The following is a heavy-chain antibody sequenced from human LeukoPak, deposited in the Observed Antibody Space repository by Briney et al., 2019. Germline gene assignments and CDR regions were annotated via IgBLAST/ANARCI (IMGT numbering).Heavy chain of an antibody. CDR3: AKDGVGDFWSGSPPGGKFDP. D-gene: IGHD3-3*01. J-gene: IGHJ5*02. CDR1: GFTFSGSA. CDR2: IRSKANSYAT. Sequence: GGSLRLSCAASGFTFSGSAMHWVRQASGKGLEWVGRIRSKANSYATAYAASVKGRFTISRDDSKNTAYLQMNSLRAEDTAVYYCAKDGVGDFWSGSPPGGKFDPWGQGTLVTVSS. V-gene: IGHV3-73*01.